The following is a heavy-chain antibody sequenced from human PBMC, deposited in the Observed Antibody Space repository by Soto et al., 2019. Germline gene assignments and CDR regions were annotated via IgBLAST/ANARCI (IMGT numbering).Heavy chain of an antibody. Sequence: QVQLQESGPGLVKPSETLSLTCTVSGGSISSYYWSWIRQPPGKGLEWIGYIYYSGSTNYNPSLQSRVTISVDTSKNQLSLKLSSVTAADTAVYYCARGAERVAMPSGYWGQGTLVTVSS. J-gene: IGHJ4*02. D-gene: IGHD2-2*01. CDR1: GGSISSYY. V-gene: IGHV4-59*01. CDR2: IYYSGST. CDR3: ARGAERVAMPSGY.